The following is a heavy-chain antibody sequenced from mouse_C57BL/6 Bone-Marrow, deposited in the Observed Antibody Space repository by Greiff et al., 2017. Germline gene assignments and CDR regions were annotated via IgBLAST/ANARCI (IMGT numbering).Heavy chain of an antibody. CDR2: INPGSGGT. V-gene: IGHV1-54*01. D-gene: IGHD2-3*01. Sequence: QVQLQQSGAELVRPGTSVKVSCKASGYAFTNYLIEWVKQRPGQGLEWIGVINPGSGGTNYNEKFKGKATLTADKSSSTAYMQLSSLTSEDSAVYFCARSDDGYYCYAMDYWGQGTSVTVSS. J-gene: IGHJ4*01. CDR3: ARSDDGYYCYAMDY. CDR1: GYAFTNYL.